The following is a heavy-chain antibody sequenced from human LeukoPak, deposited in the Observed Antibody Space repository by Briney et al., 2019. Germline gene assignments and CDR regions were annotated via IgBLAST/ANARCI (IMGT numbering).Heavy chain of an antibody. D-gene: IGHD3-22*01. CDR2: ITESGDTI. CDR1: GFTFSSYA. Sequence: GGSLRLSCAASGFTFSSYAMSWVRQAPGKGLEWVSDITESGDTIYYADSVKGRLTISRDNSKNTLYLQMNSLRAEDTAIYYCATPRITMVVVGWYFDLWGRGTRVTVSS. CDR3: ATPRITMVVVGWYFDL. J-gene: IGHJ2*01. V-gene: IGHV3-23*01.